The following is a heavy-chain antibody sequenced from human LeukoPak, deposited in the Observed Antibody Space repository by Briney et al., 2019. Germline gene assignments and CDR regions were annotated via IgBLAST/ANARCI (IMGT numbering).Heavy chain of an antibody. Sequence: SETLSLTCAVYGGSFSGYYWSWIRQPPGKGLEWIGEINHSGSTNYNPSLKSRVTISVDTSKNQFSLKLSSVTAADTAVYYCARAGSKWLVLNNWGQGTLVTVSS. CDR2: INHSGST. CDR3: ARAGSKWLVLNN. V-gene: IGHV4-34*01. J-gene: IGHJ4*02. CDR1: GGSFSGYY. D-gene: IGHD6-19*01.